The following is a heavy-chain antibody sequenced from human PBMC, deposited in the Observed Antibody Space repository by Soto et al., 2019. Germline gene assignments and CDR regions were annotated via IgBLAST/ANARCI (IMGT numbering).Heavy chain of an antibody. D-gene: IGHD1-26*01. Sequence: LLGGSLRLSCAASGFSFNTYEMNWVRQAPGKGLEWVSYISTSGSTIYYADSVKGRFTISRDNGKNSLYLQMNSLRAEDTAVYYCAYGGSCDYWGQGTQVTVSS. CDR2: ISTSGSTI. V-gene: IGHV3-48*03. CDR1: GFSFNTYE. CDR3: AYGGSCDY. J-gene: IGHJ4*02.